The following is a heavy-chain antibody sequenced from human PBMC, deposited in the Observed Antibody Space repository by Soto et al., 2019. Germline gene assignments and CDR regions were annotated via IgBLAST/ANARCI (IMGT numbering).Heavy chain of an antibody. CDR2: MYYSGST. Sequence: SETLSLTCTVSGGYISSTSYYWGWIRQPPGKGLEWIGSMYYSGSTYYNPSLKSRVAMSVDTSKNQLSLKLNSVTAADTAVYYCARLPGLHSCFDYWGQGTLVTVS. J-gene: IGHJ4*02. CDR1: GGYISSTSYY. D-gene: IGHD2-2*01. V-gene: IGHV4-39*01. CDR3: ARLPGLHSCFDY.